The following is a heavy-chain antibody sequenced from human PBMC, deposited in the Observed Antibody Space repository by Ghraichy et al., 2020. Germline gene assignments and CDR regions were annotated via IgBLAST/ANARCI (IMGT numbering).Heavy chain of an antibody. CDR1: GLTFGTYF. J-gene: IGHJ4*02. D-gene: IGHD2/OR15-2a*01. V-gene: IGHV3-7*03. Sequence: GGSLRLSCAASGLTFGTYFMNWYRQAPGKGLEWVANMDQGGGETNYVDSVKGRFTISRDNAKNSLYLQMNSLRAEDTAVYYCATYCNDVRCSSHKSADWGQGTLVTVSS. CDR3: ATYCNDVRCSSHKSAD. CDR2: MDQGGGET.